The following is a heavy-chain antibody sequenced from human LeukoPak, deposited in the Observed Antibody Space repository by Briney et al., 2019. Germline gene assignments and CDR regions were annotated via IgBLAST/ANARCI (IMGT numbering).Heavy chain of an antibody. J-gene: IGHJ4*02. Sequence: GGSLRLSCAVSGFALSSYWMHWVRQAPGKGLVWVSRIKSDGSYTSYADSVKGRFTISRDNARNTLYLQMNSLTADDTAVYYCAREIKYNYDSSGYGVDYWGQGTLVTVSS. CDR3: AREIKYNYDSSGYGVDY. V-gene: IGHV3-74*01. CDR2: IKSDGSYT. CDR1: GFALSSYW. D-gene: IGHD3-22*01.